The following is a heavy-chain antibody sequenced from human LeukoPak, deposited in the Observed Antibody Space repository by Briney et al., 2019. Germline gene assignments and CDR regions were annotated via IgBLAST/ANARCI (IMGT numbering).Heavy chain of an antibody. V-gene: IGHV3-15*01. J-gene: IGHJ4*02. CDR2: IRSKTDGGTT. CDR1: GXTFSNAW. Sequence: GGSLRLSWAASGXTFSNAWLSWVRQAPGKGLEWVGRIRSKTDGGTTDYAAPVKGRFTVSRDDSKSTLYLQMNSLQTEDTAVYYCTTGRSSSWPDYWGQGTLVTVSS. D-gene: IGHD6-13*01. CDR3: TTGRSSSWPDY.